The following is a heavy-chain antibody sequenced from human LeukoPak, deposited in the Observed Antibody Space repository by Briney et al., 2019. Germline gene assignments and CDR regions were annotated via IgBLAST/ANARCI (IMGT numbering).Heavy chain of an antibody. CDR1: GGSISSSSYY. V-gene: IGHV4-39*07. CDR2: IYHSGST. D-gene: IGHD3-22*01. CDR3: ARMHAQNYYDSSGAVYY. Sequence: PSETLSLTCTVSGGSISSSSYYWGWIRQPPGKGLEWIGSIYHSGSTNYNPSLKSRVTISVDKSKNQFSLKLSSVTAADTAVYYCARMHAQNYYDSSGAVYYWGQGTLVTVSS. J-gene: IGHJ4*02.